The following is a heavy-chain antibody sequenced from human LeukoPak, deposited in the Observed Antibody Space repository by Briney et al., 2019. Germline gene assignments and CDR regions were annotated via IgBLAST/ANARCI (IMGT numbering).Heavy chain of an antibody. J-gene: IGHJ4*02. CDR2: ISSDGNNK. V-gene: IGHV3-30*18. CDR3: AKDLAAAGTTDY. CDR1: GFSFHYW. D-gene: IGHD6-13*01. Sequence: QPGGSLRLSCAVSGFSFHYWMAWVRQAPGKGLEWVAVISSDGNNKYYADSVKGRFTISRDNSKNTLYMQMNSLRPEDTAVYYCAKDLAAAGTTDYWGQGTLVTVSS.